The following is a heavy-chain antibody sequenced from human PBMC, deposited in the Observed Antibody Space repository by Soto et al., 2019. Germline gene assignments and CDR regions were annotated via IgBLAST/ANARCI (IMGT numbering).Heavy chain of an antibody. CDR3: ARGSSSWYPYFDY. J-gene: IGHJ4*02. CDR1: GGSFSGYY. V-gene: IGHV4-34*01. Sequence: QVQLQQWGAGLLKPSETLSLTCAVYGGSFSGYYWSWIRQPPGKGLEWIGEINHSGSTNYNPSLNSRVTRSVDTSKNQFSLKLSAVTAADTAVYYCARGSSSWYPYFDYWGQGTLVTVSS. D-gene: IGHD6-13*01. CDR2: INHSGST.